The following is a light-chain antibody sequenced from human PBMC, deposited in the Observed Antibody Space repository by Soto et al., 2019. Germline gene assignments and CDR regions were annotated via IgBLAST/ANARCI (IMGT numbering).Light chain of an antibody. CDR1: QSVSSY. J-gene: IGKJ5*01. CDR2: DAS. Sequence: ETVLTQSPATLSSSPGETATLSCRASQSVSSYLAWYQQKPGQAPRLLIYDASNRATGIPARFSGSGSGTDFFLTIISLVAEDDAVDYCRQRSNWPPCTFGQGTRLENK. CDR3: RQRSNWPPCT. V-gene: IGKV3-11*01.